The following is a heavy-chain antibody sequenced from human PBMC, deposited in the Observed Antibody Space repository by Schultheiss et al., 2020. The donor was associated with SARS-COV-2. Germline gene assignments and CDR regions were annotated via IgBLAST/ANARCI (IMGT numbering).Heavy chain of an antibody. CDR1: GYTFTGYY. Sequence: ASVKVSCKASGYTFTGYYMHWVRQAPGQGLEWMGWINPNSGGTNYAQKFQGRVTMTRDTSINTAYMELSRLRFDDTAVYYCARDVTSVTTAKYDYWGQGTLVTVSS. D-gene: IGHD4-17*01. CDR3: ARDVTSVTTAKYDY. V-gene: IGHV1-2*02. J-gene: IGHJ4*02. CDR2: INPNSGGT.